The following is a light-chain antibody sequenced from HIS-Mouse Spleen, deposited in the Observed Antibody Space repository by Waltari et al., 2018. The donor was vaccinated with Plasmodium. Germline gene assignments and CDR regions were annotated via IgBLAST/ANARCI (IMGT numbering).Light chain of an antibody. J-gene: IGKJ3*01. CDR1: QSVSSN. CDR3: QQYNNWSFT. CDR2: GAS. Sequence: EIVMTQSPATLSVSPGESDTLSCRASQSVSSNLAWYQQKPGQAPRLLIYGASTRATGIPARFSGSGSGTEFTLTISSLQSEDFAVYYCQQYNNWSFTFGPGTKVDIK. V-gene: IGKV3-15*01.